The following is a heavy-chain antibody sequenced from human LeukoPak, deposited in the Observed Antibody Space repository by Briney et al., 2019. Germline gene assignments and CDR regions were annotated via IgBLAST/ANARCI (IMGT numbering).Heavy chain of an antibody. CDR2: IYHSGST. J-gene: IGHJ4*02. CDR3: ARIGVSGQQLVDY. Sequence: SGTLSLTCAVSGGSISSSNWWSWVRQPPGKGLEWIGEIYHSGSTNYNPSLKSRVTISVDKSRNQFSLKLSSVTAADTAVYYCARIGVSGQQLVDYWGQGTLVTVSS. CDR1: GGSISSSNW. V-gene: IGHV4-4*02. D-gene: IGHD6-13*01.